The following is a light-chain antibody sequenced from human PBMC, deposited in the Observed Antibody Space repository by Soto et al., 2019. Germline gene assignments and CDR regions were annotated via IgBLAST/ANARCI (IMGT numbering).Light chain of an antibody. J-gene: IGLJ1*01. CDR2: EVS. CDR1: SSDVGDYDY. CDR3: TSYAGSNNFCV. V-gene: IGLV2-8*01. Sequence: QSALTQPPSASGSPGQSVTISCIGTSSDVGDYDYVSWYQHHPGKAPKLIIYEVSKRPSGVPDRFSGSKSGNTASLTVSWLQAEDEADYYCTSYAGSNNFCVFGTGTKLTVL.